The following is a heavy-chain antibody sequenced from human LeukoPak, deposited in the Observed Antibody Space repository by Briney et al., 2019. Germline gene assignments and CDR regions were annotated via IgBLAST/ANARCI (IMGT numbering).Heavy chain of an antibody. J-gene: IGHJ5*02. CDR2: ITGSCTYI. V-gene: IGHV3-21*01. CDR1: GFTFSSYS. CDR3: ARDGDYYDSSGLNWFDP. D-gene: IGHD3-22*01. Sequence: GGSLRLSCAASGFTFSSYSMNWVRQAPGKGLEWVSSITGSCTYIYYADSVKGRFTISRDNAKNSLYLQMNSLRAEDTVIYYCARDGDYYDSSGLNWFDPWGQGTLVTVSS.